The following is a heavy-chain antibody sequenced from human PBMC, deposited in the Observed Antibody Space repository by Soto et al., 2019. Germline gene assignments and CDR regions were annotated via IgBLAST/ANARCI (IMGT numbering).Heavy chain of an antibody. CDR2: IYPGDSVT. CDR3: ARYQTDAFDI. V-gene: IGHV5-51*01. CDR1: GYSFTNYW. Sequence: GESLKISCKGSGYSFTNYWIGWVRQMPGKGLEWMGIIYPGDSVTRYSPSFQGQVTISADKSISTAYLQWSSLKASDTAIYYCARYQTDAFDIWGPGKMVTVSS. J-gene: IGHJ3*02.